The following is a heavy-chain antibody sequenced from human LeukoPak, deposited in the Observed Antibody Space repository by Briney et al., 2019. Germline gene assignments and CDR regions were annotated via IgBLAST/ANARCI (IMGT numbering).Heavy chain of an antibody. CDR1: GNTFTDLS. Sequence: ASVKVSCKVSGNTFTDLSMNWVRQAPGKGLEWMGGFDPEDVETIYAQKFQGRVTMTEDTSTATAYMDLSSLRPDDPAVYYCATDFYRGRQFDYWGQGTLVTVSS. J-gene: IGHJ4*02. D-gene: IGHD2/OR15-2a*01. CDR2: FDPEDVET. V-gene: IGHV1-24*01. CDR3: ATDFYRGRQFDY.